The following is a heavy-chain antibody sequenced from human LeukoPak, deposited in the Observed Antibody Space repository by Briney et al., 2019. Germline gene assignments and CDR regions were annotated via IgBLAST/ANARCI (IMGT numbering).Heavy chain of an antibody. CDR2: IYISDST. Sequence: SRTLSLTCIVSGGSITSGSYYWNWIRQPAGKGLGRIGRIYISDSTNYNPSLKSRVTISVDTSKNQFSLNLSSVTAADTAVYYCARGRLGDSFDYWGQGILVTVSS. J-gene: IGHJ4*02. D-gene: IGHD3-16*01. V-gene: IGHV4-61*02. CDR3: ARGRLGDSFDY. CDR1: GGSITSGSYY.